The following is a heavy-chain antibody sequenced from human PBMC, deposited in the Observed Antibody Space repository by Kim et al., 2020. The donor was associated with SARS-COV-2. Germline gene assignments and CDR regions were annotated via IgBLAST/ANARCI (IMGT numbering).Heavy chain of an antibody. D-gene: IGHD6-19*01. Sequence: YAASVKGRFTISRDNARNSLFLQMNSLRAEDTALYYCAKDTSAVSYYGMDVWGQGTAVTVSS. CDR3: AKDTSAVSYYGMDV. V-gene: IGHV3-9*01. J-gene: IGHJ6*02.